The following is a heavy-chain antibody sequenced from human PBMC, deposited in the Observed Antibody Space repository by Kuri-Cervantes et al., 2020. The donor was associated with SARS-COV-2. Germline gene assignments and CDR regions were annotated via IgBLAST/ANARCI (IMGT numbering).Heavy chain of an antibody. J-gene: IGHJ5*02. V-gene: IGHV4-39*01. CDR2: IYHSGST. CDR1: GGSIRSGSYY. Sequence: SETLSLTCTVSGGSIRSGSYYWGWIRQPPGKGLEWIGSIYHSGSTYYNPSLKSRVTISVDTSKNQFSLKLSSVTAADTAVYYCARQSPDQYSGSSQWFDPWGQGTLVTVSS. CDR3: ARQSPDQYSGSSQWFDP. D-gene: IGHD1-26*01.